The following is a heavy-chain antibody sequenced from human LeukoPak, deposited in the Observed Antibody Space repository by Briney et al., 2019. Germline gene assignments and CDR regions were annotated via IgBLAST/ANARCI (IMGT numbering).Heavy chain of an antibody. J-gene: IGHJ4*02. CDR3: TKYYYDSSDYTYYFDH. D-gene: IGHD3-22*01. CDR1: GFTLSGSP. CDR2: IRGKANNYAT. V-gene: IGHV3-73*01. Sequence: GGSLKLSCAASGFTLSGSPMHWVRQASGKGLEWVGRIRGKANNYATAYATSVKGRFTISRDDSKNTAYLQMNSLETEDTAVYYCTKYYYDSSDYTYYFDHWGQGTLVTVSS.